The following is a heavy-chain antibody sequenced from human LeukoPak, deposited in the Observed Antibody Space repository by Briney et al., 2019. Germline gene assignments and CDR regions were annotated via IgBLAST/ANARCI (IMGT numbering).Heavy chain of an antibody. D-gene: IGHD4-17*01. CDR1: GFTFSIYA. CDR2: ISGDGSRT. CDR3: AKEGVAVTTRGAYFDY. J-gene: IGHJ4*02. Sequence: SGGSLRLSCAASGFTFSIYAMTWVRQAPGKGLERVSSISGDGSRTHYADSVKGRFTISRDNSKNTVYLQMNSLRAEDTAVYYCAKEGVAVTTRGAYFDYWGQGTLVTVSS. V-gene: IGHV3-23*01.